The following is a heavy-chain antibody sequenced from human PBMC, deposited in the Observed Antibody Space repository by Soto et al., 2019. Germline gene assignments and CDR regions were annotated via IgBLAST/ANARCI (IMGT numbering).Heavy chain of an antibody. CDR3: ARDKITGLFDY. V-gene: IGHV4-30-4*01. CDR1: GASITSGHYY. CDR2: IFYSGTA. Sequence: SETLSLTCSVSGASITSGHYYWSWIRQPPGKGLEWIGYIFYSGTAYYNPSLRSRVTISVDTSNNQFSLRLNSVTAADTAVYYCARDKITGLFDYWGQGTLVT. D-gene: IGHD2-8*02. J-gene: IGHJ4*02.